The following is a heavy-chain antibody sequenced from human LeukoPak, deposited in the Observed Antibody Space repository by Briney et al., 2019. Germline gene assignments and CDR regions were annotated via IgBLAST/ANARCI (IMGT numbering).Heavy chain of an antibody. CDR1: GFTFSNYD. CDR3: AKESGYIHGYDCFDH. CDR2: IDSGATNT. D-gene: IGHD5-18*01. V-gene: IGHV3-23*01. J-gene: IGHJ4*02. Sequence: GGSLRLSCAVSGFTFSNYDMNWVRQAPGKGLEWVSAIDSGATNTYYADFVKGRFTISRDNSRNTLYLQMNSLRAEDTAVYFCAKESGYIHGYDCFDHWGRGTLVTVSP.